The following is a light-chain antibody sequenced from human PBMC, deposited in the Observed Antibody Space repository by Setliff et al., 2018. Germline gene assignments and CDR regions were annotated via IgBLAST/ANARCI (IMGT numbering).Light chain of an antibody. CDR1: SSDVGGSNY. CDR3: CSYVGSHTLRV. V-gene: IGLV2-11*01. J-gene: IGLJ1*01. CDR2: DVY. Sequence: QSALAQPRSVSGSPGQSVSISCAGTSSDVGGSNYVSWYQQHPGRAPKLMIYDVYRRPSGVPDRFSGSKSGNTASLTISGLQAEDEADYYCCSYVGSHTLRVFGTGTKVTVL.